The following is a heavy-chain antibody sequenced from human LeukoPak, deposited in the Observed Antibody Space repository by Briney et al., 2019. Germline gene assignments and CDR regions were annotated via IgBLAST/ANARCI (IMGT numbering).Heavy chain of an antibody. CDR3: ARVPIWFGEWDYYYGMDV. D-gene: IGHD3-10*01. CDR1: GDSVSSNSAA. Sequence: SQTLSLTCAISGDSVSSNSAAWNWIRQSPSRGLEWLGRTYYRSKWYNDYAVSVKSRITINPDTSKSQFSLQLNSVTPEDTAVYYCARVPIWFGEWDYYYGMDVWGQGTTVTVSS. V-gene: IGHV6-1*01. J-gene: IGHJ6*02. CDR2: TYYRSKWYN.